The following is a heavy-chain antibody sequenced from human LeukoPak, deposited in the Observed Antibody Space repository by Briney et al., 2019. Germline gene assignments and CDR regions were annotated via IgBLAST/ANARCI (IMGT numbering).Heavy chain of an antibody. CDR2: IYYSGST. CDR1: GGSISSYY. V-gene: IGHV4-59*01. Sequence: SETLSLTCTVSGGSISSYYWSWIRQPPGKGLEWIGYIYYSGSTNYNPSLKSRVTISVDTSKNQFSLKLSSVTAADTAVYYCARGAPLWFGDSPGYFDLWGRGTLVTVSS. CDR3: ARGAPLWFGDSPGYFDL. J-gene: IGHJ2*01. D-gene: IGHD3-10*01.